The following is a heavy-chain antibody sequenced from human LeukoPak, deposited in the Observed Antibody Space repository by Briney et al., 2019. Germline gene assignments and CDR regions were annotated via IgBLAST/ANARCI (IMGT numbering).Heavy chain of an antibody. CDR3: ARDLGVSGYFDY. CDR2: MYSGGST. J-gene: IGHJ4*02. CDR1: GLTFSSNY. D-gene: IGHD3-16*01. V-gene: IGHV3-66*01. Sequence: PGGSLRLSCAASGLTFSSNYMSWVRQAPGKGLEWHSVMYSGGSTYYADSVKGRFTISRDHSKNTLFLEMTSLRAEDMAMYYCARDLGVSGYFDYWGQGTLVTVSS.